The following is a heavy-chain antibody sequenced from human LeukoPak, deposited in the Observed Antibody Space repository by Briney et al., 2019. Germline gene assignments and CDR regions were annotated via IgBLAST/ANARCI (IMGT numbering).Heavy chain of an antibody. CDR2: IYSTRTT. CDR1: GFTGNSNY. J-gene: IGHJ4*02. CDR3: ARLVIDYCDRRLDY. D-gene: IGHD4-17*01. Sequence: GGSLRVSCAASGFTGNSNYMTWDRQAPGQGLEWFSLIYSTRTTYYADSVQSRFTISRDNSKNTLYLQMNSLRAEDTAVYYCARLVIDYCDRRLDYWGQGTLVTVSS. V-gene: IGHV3-66*02.